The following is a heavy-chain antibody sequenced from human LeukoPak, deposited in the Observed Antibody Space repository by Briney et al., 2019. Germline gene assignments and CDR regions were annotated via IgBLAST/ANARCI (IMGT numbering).Heavy chain of an antibody. CDR1: GFTFSSYA. J-gene: IGHJ4*02. Sequence: PGGSLRLSCAASGFTFSSYAMSWVRQAPGKGLEWVSAISGSGGSTYYADSVKGRFTISRDNSKNTLYLQMNSLRAEDTAVYYCAKSPGRDSSGHTNYYFDYWGQGTLVTVSS. CDR2: ISGSGGST. CDR3: AKSPGRDSSGHTNYYFDY. V-gene: IGHV3-23*01. D-gene: IGHD3-22*01.